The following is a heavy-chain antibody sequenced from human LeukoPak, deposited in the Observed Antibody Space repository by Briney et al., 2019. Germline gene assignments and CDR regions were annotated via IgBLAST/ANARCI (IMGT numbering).Heavy chain of an antibody. D-gene: IGHD5-18*01. V-gene: IGHV4-34*01. J-gene: IGHJ4*02. Sequence: KASETLSLTCAVYGGSFSGYYWSWIRQPPGKGLEWIGEINHSGSTNYNPSLKSRVTISVDTSKNQFSLKLSSVTAADTAVYYCARGIQLWLRTKYYFDYWGQGTLVTVSS. CDR3: ARGIQLWLRTKYYFDY. CDR2: INHSGST. CDR1: GGSFSGYY.